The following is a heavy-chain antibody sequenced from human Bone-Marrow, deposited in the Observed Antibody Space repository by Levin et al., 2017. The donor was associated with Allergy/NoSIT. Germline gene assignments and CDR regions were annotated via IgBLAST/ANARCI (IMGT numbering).Heavy chain of an antibody. V-gene: IGHV1-2*06. Sequence: ASVKVSCQASGYILTTYYMHWVRQAPGQGLEWMGRIDPNSGGTNLAQKFQGRVTMTRDTSFGTVYMELSSLRSDDTAVYFCARGSGERSPYPMDVWGPGSTVTVSS. CDR3: ARGSGERSPYPMDV. CDR1: GYILTTYY. CDR2: IDPNSGGT. J-gene: IGHJ6*02. D-gene: IGHD6-25*01.